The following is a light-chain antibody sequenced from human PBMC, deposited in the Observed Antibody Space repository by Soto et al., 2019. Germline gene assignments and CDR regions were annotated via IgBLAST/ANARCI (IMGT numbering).Light chain of an antibody. CDR3: CSYAGSSIFV. J-gene: IGLJ2*01. CDR1: SSDVGTYNL. V-gene: IGLV2-23*02. CDR2: EVI. Sequence: QSALTQPASVSGSPGQSITISCTGSSSDVGTYNLDSWYQHHPGKAPKLMISEVIKRPSGVSHRFSGSKSGNTASLTISGLQAEDEADYYCCSYAGSSIFVFGGGTKLT.